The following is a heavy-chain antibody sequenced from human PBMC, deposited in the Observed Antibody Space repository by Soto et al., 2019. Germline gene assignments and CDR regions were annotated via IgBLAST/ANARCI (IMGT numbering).Heavy chain of an antibody. CDR3: ARGFGYSSSSYYFDY. Sequence: SETLSLTCAVYGGSFSGYYWSWIRQPPGKGLEWIGEINHSGSTNYNPSLKSRVTISVDTSKNQFSLKLSSVTAADTAVYYCARGFGYSSSSYYFDYWGQGTLVTVSS. J-gene: IGHJ4*02. D-gene: IGHD6-13*01. CDR1: GGSFSGYY. CDR2: INHSGST. V-gene: IGHV4-34*01.